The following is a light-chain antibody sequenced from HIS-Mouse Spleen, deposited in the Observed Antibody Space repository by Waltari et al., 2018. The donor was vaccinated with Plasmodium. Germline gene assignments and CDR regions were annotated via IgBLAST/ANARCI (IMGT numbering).Light chain of an antibody. CDR2: RDS. CDR3: QVWDSSTV. Sequence: SYELTQPLSVSVALGQTARITCGGHNIGSQNVHWYQQKPGQAPVLVIYRDSNRPSGIPERFSGSNSGNTATLTISRAQAGDEADYYCQVWDSSTVFGGGTKLTVL. V-gene: IGLV3-9*01. CDR1: NIGSQN. J-gene: IGLJ3*02.